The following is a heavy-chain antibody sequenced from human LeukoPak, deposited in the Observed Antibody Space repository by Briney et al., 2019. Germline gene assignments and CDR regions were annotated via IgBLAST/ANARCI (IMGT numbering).Heavy chain of an antibody. Sequence: GGSLRLSCAASGFTFSSYWMDWVRQAPVKGLVWVPRISSDGSTTIYADSVKGRFTISRDNAQNTLYLQMNSLRAEDTAVYYCVSYSRPWGQGTLVTVSS. D-gene: IGHD4-11*01. J-gene: IGHJ5*02. CDR2: ISSDGSTT. CDR3: VSYSRP. V-gene: IGHV3-74*01. CDR1: GFTFSSYW.